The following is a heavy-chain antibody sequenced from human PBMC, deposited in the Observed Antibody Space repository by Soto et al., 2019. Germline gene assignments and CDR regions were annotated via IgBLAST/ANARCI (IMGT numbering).Heavy chain of an antibody. J-gene: IGHJ4*02. CDR1: GYSITSSSF. CDR3: ARPRPNFGAVDS. CDR2: IYLGGTT. V-gene: IGHV4-38-2*01. D-gene: IGHD3-10*01. Sequence: QVQLQESGPGLVKPSEPLSLTCAVSGYSITSSSFWGWIRQPPGKGLEWIGSIYLGGTTYYDPSHKSRVTLSVDTSRNEFSLKLSSVTAADTAVYYCARPRPNFGAVDSWGQGALVTVST.